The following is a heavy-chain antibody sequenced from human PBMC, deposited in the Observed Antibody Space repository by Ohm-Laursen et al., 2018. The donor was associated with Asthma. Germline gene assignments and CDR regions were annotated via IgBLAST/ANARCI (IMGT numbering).Heavy chain of an antibody. CDR1: GYTFSRYS. CDR3: ARIGPEWELPGREYSLRH. V-gene: IGHV3-21*01. D-gene: IGHD1-26*01. CDR2: ISTASSFI. Sequence: GSLRLSCSASGYTFSRYSIHWVRQIPGKGLEWVASISTASSFIYYADSVRGRFTTSRDNARNSVYLQMNSLRAEDTALYYCARIGPEWELPGREYSLRHWGEGTLVTVSS. J-gene: IGHJ1*01.